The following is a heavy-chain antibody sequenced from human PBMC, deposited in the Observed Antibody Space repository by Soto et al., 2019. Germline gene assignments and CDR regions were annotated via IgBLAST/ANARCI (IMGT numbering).Heavy chain of an antibody. CDR1: GFTFSDYY. Sequence: QVQLVESGGGLVKPGGSLRLSCVASGFTFSDYYMTWIRQAPGKGLEWVSYISSVTNTIYYADSVRGRFTISRDNVMDSLDLQMNSLRAEDAAVYYCARVGQDYYYGMDVWGQGTTVTVSS. V-gene: IGHV3-11*01. CDR3: ARVGQDYYYGMDV. J-gene: IGHJ6*02. D-gene: IGHD1-26*01. CDR2: ISSVTNTI.